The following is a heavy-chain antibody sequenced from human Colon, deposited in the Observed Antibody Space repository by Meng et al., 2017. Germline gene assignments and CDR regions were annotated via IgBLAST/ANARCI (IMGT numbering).Heavy chain of an antibody. CDR2: IVPNSGDT. J-gene: IGHJ4*02. CDR1: GYTFSDCY. Sequence: QGQLVQSGTGVKSPGASVKVSCKASGYTFSDCYIHWVRQAPGQGLEWMGWIVPNSGDTNYAQKFQGRVTMTRDTSISTTYMELSRLTSDDTAVYYCARSTPSLDYWGQGTLVTVSS. CDR3: ARSTPSLDY. D-gene: IGHD2-15*01. V-gene: IGHV1-2*02.